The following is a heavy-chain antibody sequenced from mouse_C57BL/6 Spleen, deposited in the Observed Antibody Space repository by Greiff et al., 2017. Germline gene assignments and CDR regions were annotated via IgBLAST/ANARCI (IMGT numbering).Heavy chain of an antibody. D-gene: IGHD1-1*01. Sequence: QVQLQQPGAELARPGASVKLSCKASGYTFTSYGISWVKQRTGQGLEWIGEIYPRSGNTYYNEKFKGKATLTADKSSSTAYMELRSLTSEDSAVYFCARWDYGSSYNAMDYWGQGTSVTVSS. V-gene: IGHV1-81*01. J-gene: IGHJ4*01. CDR3: ARWDYGSSYNAMDY. CDR2: IYPRSGNT. CDR1: GYTFTSYG.